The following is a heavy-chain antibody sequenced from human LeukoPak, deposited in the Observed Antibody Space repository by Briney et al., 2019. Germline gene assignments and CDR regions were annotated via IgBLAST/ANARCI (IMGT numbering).Heavy chain of an antibody. CDR2: IYYSGST. D-gene: IGHD6-6*01. Sequence: ETLSLTCTVSGGSISSDYWSWIRQPPGKGLEWIGYIYYSGSTYCIPSLKSRVTISVDTSRNQFSLKLSSVTAADTAVYYCARVKSSSSNWYFDLWGRGTLVTVSS. J-gene: IGHJ2*01. CDR3: ARVKSSSSNWYFDL. V-gene: IGHV4-59*12. CDR1: GGSISSDY.